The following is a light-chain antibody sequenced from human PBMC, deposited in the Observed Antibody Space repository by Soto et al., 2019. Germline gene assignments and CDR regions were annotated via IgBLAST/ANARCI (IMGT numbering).Light chain of an antibody. CDR3: QQYRT. Sequence: EIVLTQSPVTLSVSPGERATLSCRASQSVSSNLAWYQQKPGQAPRLLIYGASTRANGVPARFSGGGSGTEFTLTISSLQSEDFEIYYCQQYRTFGQGTKVEIK. CDR2: GAS. CDR1: QSVSSN. J-gene: IGKJ1*01. V-gene: IGKV3-15*01.